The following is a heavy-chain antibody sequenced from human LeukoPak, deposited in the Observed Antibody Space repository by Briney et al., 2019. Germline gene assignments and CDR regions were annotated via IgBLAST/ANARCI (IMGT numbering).Heavy chain of an antibody. CDR1: GFTFNNYA. CDR2: IKQDGSEK. CDR3: ARDTMPDY. J-gene: IGHJ4*02. V-gene: IGHV3-7*01. Sequence: GGSLRLSCAASGFTFNNYAMNWVRQAPGKGLEWVANIKQDGSEKYYVDSVKGRFTISRDNAKNSLYLQMNSLRAEDTAVYYCARDTMPDYWGQGTLVTVSS. D-gene: IGHD5-24*01.